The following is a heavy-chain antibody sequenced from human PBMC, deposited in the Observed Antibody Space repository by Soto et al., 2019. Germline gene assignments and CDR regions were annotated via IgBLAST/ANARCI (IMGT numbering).Heavy chain of an antibody. D-gene: IGHD2-15*01. CDR2: IIPILGIA. Sequence: QVQLVQSGAEVKKPGSSVKVSCKASGGTFSSYTISWVRQAPGQGLEWMGRIIPILGIANYALKFQGRVTIHADNSPSRTYMELRSLRSDDTAVYYCASEGGYCSGCRCDADYWGREPLVTVCS. CDR3: ASEGGYCSGCRCDADY. J-gene: IGHJ4*02. CDR1: GGTFSSYT. V-gene: IGHV1-69*02.